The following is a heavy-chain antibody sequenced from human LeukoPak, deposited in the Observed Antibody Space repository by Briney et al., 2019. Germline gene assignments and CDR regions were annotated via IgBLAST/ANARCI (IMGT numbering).Heavy chain of an antibody. Sequence: SETLSLTCTVSGDSITGSSYYWGWIRQPPGKGLEWIGSMYYSGSTYSNPSLKSRFTISAHTSKNQFSLKLKSVTAADTAVYYCARQYYDTTGYYYFDYWGQGTLVTVSS. CDR2: MYYSGST. V-gene: IGHV4-39*01. J-gene: IGHJ4*02. CDR1: GDSITGSSYY. D-gene: IGHD3-22*01. CDR3: ARQYYDTTGYYYFDY.